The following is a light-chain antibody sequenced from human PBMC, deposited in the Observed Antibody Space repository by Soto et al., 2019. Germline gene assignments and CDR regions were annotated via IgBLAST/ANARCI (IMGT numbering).Light chain of an antibody. Sequence: DIQMTQSPSTLSASIGDRVTITCRASQTINNWLAWYQQKPGKAPNLLIYHASNLETGVPSRFNGSAFGTEFTLTISSLQPDDFATYYCQHYNRYPWTFGQGTKADIK. J-gene: IGKJ1*01. CDR2: HAS. CDR1: QTINNW. V-gene: IGKV1-5*01. CDR3: QHYNRYPWT.